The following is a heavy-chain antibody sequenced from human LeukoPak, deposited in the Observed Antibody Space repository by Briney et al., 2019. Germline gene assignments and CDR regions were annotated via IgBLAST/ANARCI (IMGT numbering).Heavy chain of an antibody. D-gene: IGHD3-3*01. CDR2: ISSSGSTI. CDR3: ARVLSGYYGVYYYYYYMDV. CDR1: GFTFSDYY. Sequence: GGSLRLSCAASGFTFSDYYMSWIRQAPGKGLEWVSYISSSGSTIYYADSVKGRFTISRDNAKNSLYLQMNSLRAEDTAVYYCARVLSGYYGVYYYYYYMDVWGKGTTVTVSS. J-gene: IGHJ6*03. V-gene: IGHV3-11*04.